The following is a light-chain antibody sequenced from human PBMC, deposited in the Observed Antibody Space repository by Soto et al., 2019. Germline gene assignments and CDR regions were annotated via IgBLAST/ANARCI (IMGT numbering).Light chain of an antibody. V-gene: IGKV3-11*01. CDR2: DAS. CDR1: QSVSTY. Sequence: EVVLTQSPATLSLSPEERATLSCRASQSVSTYLAWYQQKPGQAPRLLIYDASNRATGIPARFSGSGSATDFTLTISSLEPEDFAVYYCQQRSSWITFGQGTRLEI. CDR3: QQRSSWIT. J-gene: IGKJ5*01.